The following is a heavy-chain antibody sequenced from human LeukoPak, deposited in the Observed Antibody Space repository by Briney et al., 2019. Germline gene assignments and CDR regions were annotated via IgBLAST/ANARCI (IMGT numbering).Heavy chain of an antibody. V-gene: IGHV3-23*01. CDR2: ISGADPIT. CDR3: ARVRVGSGSSHAADAFDI. J-gene: IGHJ3*02. Sequence: PGGSLRLSCAASDFSFTTYTMSWVRQAPGKGLEWVSSISGADPITYYADSVKGRFTISRDNAKSTLYLQMNSLRAEDTAVYYCARVRVGSGSSHAADAFDIWGQGTMVTVSS. CDR1: DFSFTTYT. D-gene: IGHD1-26*01.